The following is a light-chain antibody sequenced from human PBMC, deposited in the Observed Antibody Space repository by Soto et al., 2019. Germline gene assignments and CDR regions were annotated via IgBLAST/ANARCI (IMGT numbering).Light chain of an antibody. CDR2: EVT. Sequence: QSVLTQPASVSGSPGQSITISCTGTSSDVGGYNYVSWYQQHPGKAPKLMIYEVTNRPSGVSNRFSGSKSGNTASLTISGLQAEDEADYYCQSFDSHVLGLLFGVGTKVTVL. V-gene: IGLV2-14*01. CDR1: SSDVGGYNY. CDR3: QSFDSHVLGLL. J-gene: IGLJ2*01.